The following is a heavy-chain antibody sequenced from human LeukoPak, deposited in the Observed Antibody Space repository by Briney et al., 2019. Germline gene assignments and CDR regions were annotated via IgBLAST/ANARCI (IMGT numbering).Heavy chain of an antibody. J-gene: IGHJ4*02. Sequence: GRSLRLSCAASGFTFSSYGMHWVRQAPGKGLEWVAVISYDGSNKYYADSVKGRFTTSRDNSKNTLYLQMNSLRAEDTAVYYCAKDEKRYYDILTGYPHPDYWGQGTLVTVSS. V-gene: IGHV3-30*18. D-gene: IGHD3-9*01. CDR3: AKDEKRYYDILTGYPHPDY. CDR1: GFTFSSYG. CDR2: ISYDGSNK.